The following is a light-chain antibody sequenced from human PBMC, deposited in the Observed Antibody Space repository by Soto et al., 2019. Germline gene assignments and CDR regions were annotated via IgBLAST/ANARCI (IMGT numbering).Light chain of an antibody. J-gene: IGKJ1*01. Sequence: DIVLTQSPGTLSSSPGGRATLSCRASQSVTDNYLARYQQKPGQAPRLLIYGASSRATGIPDRFSGSGSGTYFTLTISRLEPEDFAMYYCHQYGRSPRGTFGQGTKVEIK. V-gene: IGKV3-20*01. CDR3: HQYGRSPRGT. CDR1: QSVTDNY. CDR2: GAS.